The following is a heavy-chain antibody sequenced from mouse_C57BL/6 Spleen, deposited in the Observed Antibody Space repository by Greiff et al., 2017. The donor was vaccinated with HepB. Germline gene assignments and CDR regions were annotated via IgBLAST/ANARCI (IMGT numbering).Heavy chain of an antibody. CDR1: GYTFTDYE. Sequence: QVQLQQSGAELVRPGASVTLSCKASGYTFTDYEMHWVKQTPVHGLEWIGAIDPETGGTAYNQKFKGKAILTADKASSTAYMELRSLTSEDSAVYYCTRWQNFYFDYWGQGTTLTVSS. V-gene: IGHV1-15*01. CDR3: TRWQNFYFDY. J-gene: IGHJ2*01. CDR2: IDPETGGT.